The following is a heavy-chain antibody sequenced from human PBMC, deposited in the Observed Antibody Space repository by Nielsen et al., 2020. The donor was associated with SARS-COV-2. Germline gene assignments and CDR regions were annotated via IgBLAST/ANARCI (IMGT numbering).Heavy chain of an antibody. CDR3: ARGLEYYDSSGPMGY. CDR2: IYYSGST. Sequence: SETLSLTCTVSGGSISTYYWNWIRQPPGKGLEWIGYIYYSGSTNYNPSLKSRVTISVDTSKNQFSLKLSSVTAADTAVYYCARGLEYYDSSGPMGYWGQGTLVTVSS. V-gene: IGHV4-59*01. D-gene: IGHD3-22*01. CDR1: GGSISTYY. J-gene: IGHJ4*02.